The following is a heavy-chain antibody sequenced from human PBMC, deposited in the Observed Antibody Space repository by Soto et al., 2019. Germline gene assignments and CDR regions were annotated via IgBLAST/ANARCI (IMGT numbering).Heavy chain of an antibody. CDR1: GFPFTNYA. CDR2: TGGGIGP. V-gene: IGHV3-23*01. CDR3: AKMPDGVNSNSPYC. D-gene: IGHD1-1*01. Sequence: EVQLLESGGGVVQPGASLKLACAASGFPFTNYAMSWVRQAPGKGLEWVSTTGGGIGPYYADSVKGRFTISRDNPRSILYLEMNSLRAEDTAIYYCAKMPDGVNSNSPYCWGPGTLVTVSS. J-gene: IGHJ4*02.